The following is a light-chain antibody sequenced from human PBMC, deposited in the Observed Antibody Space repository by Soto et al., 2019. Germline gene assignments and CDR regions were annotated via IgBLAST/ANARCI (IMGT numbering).Light chain of an antibody. V-gene: IGLV1-44*01. J-gene: IGLJ1*01. CDR3: ASWDDSLNSYV. Sequence: QSVLTQPPSASGTPGQRVTIFCSGSSSNVGDKPVNCYQQVPGTAPKLLISSNTQRAAGVPDRFSCSESGTSASPALSGLQSEAEAEDFCASWDDSLNSYVFGSGTKLTVL. CDR1: SSNVGDKP. CDR2: SNT.